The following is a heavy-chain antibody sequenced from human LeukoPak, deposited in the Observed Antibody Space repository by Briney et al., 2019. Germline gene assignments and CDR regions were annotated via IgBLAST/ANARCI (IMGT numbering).Heavy chain of an antibody. J-gene: IGHJ4*02. CDR1: GGSISSSSYY. Sequence: PSETLSLTCTVSGGSISSSSYYWGWIRQPPGKGLEWIGSIYYSGSTYYNPSLKSRVTISVDTSKNQFSLKLSSVTAADTAVYYCARRYISGGSDWGQGTLVTVSS. D-gene: IGHD2-15*01. V-gene: IGHV4-39*01. CDR3: ARRYISGGSD. CDR2: IYYSGST.